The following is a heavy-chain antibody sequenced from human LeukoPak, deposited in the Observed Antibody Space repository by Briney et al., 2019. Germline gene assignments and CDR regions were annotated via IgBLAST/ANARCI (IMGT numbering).Heavy chain of an antibody. CDR1: GFTFSNYE. Sequence: GGSPRLSCTASGFTFSNYEMNWVRQAPGKGLEWVSYISSSGTTIYYADSVKGRFTISRDNAEKSLSLQMNGLRAEDTAVYYCARGSRASYGMDVWGKGSTVTVSS. CDR3: ARGSRASYGMDV. D-gene: IGHD3-16*01. V-gene: IGHV3-48*03. CDR2: ISSSGTTI. J-gene: IGHJ6*04.